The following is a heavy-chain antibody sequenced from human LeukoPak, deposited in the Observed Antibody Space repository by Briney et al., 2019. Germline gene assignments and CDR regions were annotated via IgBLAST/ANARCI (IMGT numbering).Heavy chain of an antibody. D-gene: IGHD5-18*01. V-gene: IGHV4-4*07. CDR1: GGSFSGYY. J-gene: IGHJ4*02. CDR2: IYTGGST. CDR3: ARDHPFPAARGYSYGYEVYFDY. Sequence: PSETLSLTCAVYGGSFSGYYWSWIRQPAGKGLEWIGRIYTGGSTNYNPSLKSRVTMSVDTSKNQFSLKLSSVTAADTAVYYCARDHPFPAARGYSYGYEVYFDYWGQGTLVTVSS.